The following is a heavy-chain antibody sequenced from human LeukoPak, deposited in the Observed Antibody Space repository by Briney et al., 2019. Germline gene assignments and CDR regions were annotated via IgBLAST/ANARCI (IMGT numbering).Heavy chain of an antibody. J-gene: IGHJ3*02. V-gene: IGHV3-53*01. Sequence: PGGSLRLSCAASGFTVSSNYMSWVHQAPGKGLEWVSVIYSGGSTYYADSVKGRFTISRDNSKNTLYLQMNSLRAEDTAVYYCAREGSAYYYGSGSYSVSDAFDIWGQGTMVTVSS. D-gene: IGHD3-10*01. CDR1: GFTVSSNY. CDR2: IYSGGST. CDR3: AREGSAYYYGSGSYSVSDAFDI.